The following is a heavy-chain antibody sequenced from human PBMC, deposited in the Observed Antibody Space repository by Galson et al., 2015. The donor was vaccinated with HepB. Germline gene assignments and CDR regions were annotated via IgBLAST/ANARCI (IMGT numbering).Heavy chain of an antibody. CDR2: VWFDGTQT. CDR3: ATERPDGGMDV. Sequence: SLRLSCAASGFDFRSYGMDWVRQAPGKGLEWVAIVWFDGTQTHYANSLKGRFTISRDNSKNILYLQMDSLRVEDTAVYYCATERPDGGMDVWGKGTTVIVPS. CDR1: GFDFRSYG. J-gene: IGHJ6*04. V-gene: IGHV3-33*01. D-gene: IGHD3-16*01.